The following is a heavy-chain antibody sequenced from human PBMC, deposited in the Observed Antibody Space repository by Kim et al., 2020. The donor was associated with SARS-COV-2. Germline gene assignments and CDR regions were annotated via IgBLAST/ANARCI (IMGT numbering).Heavy chain of an antibody. V-gene: IGHV4-31*01. CDR2: IYYIGST. Sequence: SETLSLTCTVSGGSISSGGYYWSWIRQHPGKGLEWIGYIYYIGSTYYNPSLKSPVTISVDTSKNQFSLNLSSVTAAVTSVYFFAITGVDYYRSGSYRYY. CDR3: AITGVDYYRSGSYRYY. D-gene: IGHD3-10*01. CDR1: GGSISSGGYY. J-gene: IGHJ6*01.